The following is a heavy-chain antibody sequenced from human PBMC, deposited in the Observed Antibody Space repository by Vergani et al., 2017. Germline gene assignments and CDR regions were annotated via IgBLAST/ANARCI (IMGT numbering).Heavy chain of an antibody. CDR1: GYSFTTYD. CDR2: INPNSGNT. CDR3: TRGLPRTLTTETYYFDD. D-gene: IGHD1-14*01. J-gene: IGHJ4*02. Sequence: QVQLVQSGAEVKKPGASVKLSCKASGYSFTTYDINWVRQALGHGLEWVGWINPNSGNTGYARRFEGIVTITRDTAISTAYMELSGLYSDDTAVYYCTRGLPRTLTTETYYFDDWGQGTLVSVSP. V-gene: IGHV1-8*03.